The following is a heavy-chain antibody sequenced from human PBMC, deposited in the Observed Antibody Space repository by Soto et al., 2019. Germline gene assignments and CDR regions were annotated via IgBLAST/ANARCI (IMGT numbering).Heavy chain of an antibody. D-gene: IGHD2-21*01. CDR3: ARHRFSYCGGDCYSGYYYYYMDV. Sequence: PSETLSLTCTVSGGSISSSSYYWGWIRQPPGKGLEWIGSIYYSGSTYYNPSLKSRVTISVDTSKNQFSLKLSSVTAADTAVYYCARHRFSYCGGDCYSGYYYYYMDVWGKGTTVTVSS. CDR1: GGSISSSSYY. J-gene: IGHJ6*03. V-gene: IGHV4-39*01. CDR2: IYYSGST.